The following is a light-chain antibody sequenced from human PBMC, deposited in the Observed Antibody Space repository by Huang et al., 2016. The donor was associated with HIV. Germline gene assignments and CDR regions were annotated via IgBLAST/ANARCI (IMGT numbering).Light chain of an antibody. V-gene: IGKV3-11*01. CDR1: QSVSRY. Sequence: EIVLTQAPATLSLSPGERASLSCRASQSVSRYVAWYQQKPGQAPRLLIYDGSYRASGIPGRFRGSGSGKDFTLTISSLGPEDFAVYYCQQRSNWGGAFGPGTKVEI. CDR3: QQRSNWGGA. J-gene: IGKJ3*01. CDR2: DGS.